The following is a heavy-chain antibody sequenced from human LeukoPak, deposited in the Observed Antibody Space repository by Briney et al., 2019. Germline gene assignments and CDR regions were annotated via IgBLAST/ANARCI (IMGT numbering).Heavy chain of an antibody. J-gene: IGHJ3*01. V-gene: IGHV3-7*01. CDR3: ARSSYSSSSSV. CDR2: IKEDGSEK. D-gene: IGHD6-6*01. CDR1: RFTFSNYW. Sequence: GGSLRLSCGASRFTFSNYWMSWVRQAPGKGLEWVANIKEDGSEKDYVDSVKGRFTISRDNAKNSLYLQMNSLRDEDTAVYYCARSSYSSSSSVWGQGTMVTVSS.